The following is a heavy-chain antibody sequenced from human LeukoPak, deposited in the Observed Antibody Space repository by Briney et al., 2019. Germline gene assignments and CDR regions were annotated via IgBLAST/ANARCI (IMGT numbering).Heavy chain of an antibody. CDR2: ITGSGVTT. D-gene: IGHD5-18*01. V-gene: IGHV3-23*01. J-gene: IGHJ3*02. Sequence: AGGSLRLSCAASGFTFSHYAMSWVRQAPGKGLGWVSVITGSGVTTYYADSVKGRFTISRDNSKNTLYLQMNSLRAEDTAVYYCVKDLKDTAMVGYAFHIWGQGTMVTVSS. CDR3: VKDLKDTAMVGYAFHI. CDR1: GFTFSHYA.